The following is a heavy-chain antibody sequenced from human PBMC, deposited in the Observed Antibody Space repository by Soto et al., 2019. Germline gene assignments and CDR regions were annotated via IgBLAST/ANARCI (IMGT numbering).Heavy chain of an antibody. J-gene: IGHJ4*02. V-gene: IGHV3-30-3*01. D-gene: IGHD6-19*01. CDR3: ARVGQQWLVRYDY. CDR1: GFTFSSYA. Sequence: GGSLRLSCAASGFTFSSYAMHWVRQAPGKGLEWVAVISYDGSNKYYADSVKGRFTISRDNSKNTLYLQMNSLRAEDTAVYYCARVGQQWLVRYDYWGQGTLVTVSS. CDR2: ISYDGSNK.